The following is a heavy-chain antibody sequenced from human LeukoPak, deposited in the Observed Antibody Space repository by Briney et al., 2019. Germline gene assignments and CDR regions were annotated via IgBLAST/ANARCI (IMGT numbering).Heavy chain of an antibody. CDR1: GGSISSSSYY. CDR2: IYYSGST. Sequence: SETLSLTCTVSGGSISSSSYYWGWIRQPPGKGLEWIGSIYYSGSTYYNPSLKSRVTISVDTSKNQFSLKLSSVTAADTAVYYCARDGGTDYDYVWGSYRPLDYWGQGTLVTVSS. D-gene: IGHD3-16*02. V-gene: IGHV4-39*07. J-gene: IGHJ4*02. CDR3: ARDGGTDYDYVWGSYRPLDY.